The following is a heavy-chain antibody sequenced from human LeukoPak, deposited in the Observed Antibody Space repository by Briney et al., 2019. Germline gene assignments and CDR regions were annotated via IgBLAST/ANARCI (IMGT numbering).Heavy chain of an antibody. CDR1: GFNFSAYW. CDR3: GSGSTWLP. CDR2: IKEDGSEK. Sequence: GGSLRLSCAASGFNFSAYWMSWVRQAPGKGLEWVANIKEDGSEKHYVDSVRGRFSISRDNAKNSLYLQMNSLRAEDTAVYYCGSGSTWLPRGQGTLVTVSS. D-gene: IGHD6-13*01. J-gene: IGHJ4*02. V-gene: IGHV3-7*01.